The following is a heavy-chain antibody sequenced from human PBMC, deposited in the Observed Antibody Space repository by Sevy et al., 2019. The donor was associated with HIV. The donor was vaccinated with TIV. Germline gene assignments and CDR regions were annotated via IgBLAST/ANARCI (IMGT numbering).Heavy chain of an antibody. J-gene: IGHJ6*03. V-gene: IGHV3-21*01. CDR3: ARESKKVVVLPAATGRNYYYYMDV. Sequence: GGSLRLSCAASGFTFSSYSMNWVRQAPGKGLEWVSSTTSSSSHIYYADSVKGRFTISRDNAKNSLYLQMNSLRAEDTAVYYCARESKKVVVLPAATGRNYYYYMDVWGKGTTVTVSS. CDR1: GFTFSSYS. D-gene: IGHD2-2*01. CDR2: TTSSSSHI.